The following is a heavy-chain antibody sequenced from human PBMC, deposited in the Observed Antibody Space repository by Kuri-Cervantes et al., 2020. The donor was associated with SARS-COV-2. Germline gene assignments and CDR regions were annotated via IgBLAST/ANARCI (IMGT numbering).Heavy chain of an antibody. CDR3: ARDRNWGDWYFDL. J-gene: IGHJ2*01. D-gene: IGHD7-27*01. Sequence: GESLKISCAASGFTFSDYYMSWIRQAPGKGLEWVANIKQDGSEKYYVDSVKGRFTISRDNAKNSLYLQMNSLRAEDTAVYYCARDRNWGDWYFDLWGRGTLVTVSS. CDR1: GFTFSDYY. V-gene: IGHV3-7*01. CDR2: IKQDGSEK.